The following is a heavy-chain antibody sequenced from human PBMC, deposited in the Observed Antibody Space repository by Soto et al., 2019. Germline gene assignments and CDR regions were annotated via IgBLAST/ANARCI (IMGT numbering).Heavy chain of an antibody. Sequence: QGQLVQSEAEVKKPGASVKVSCKASGYTFTRYGISWVRQAPGQGLEWMGWISGYNGDTTYAQKFQGRVTXTXXXSPXTAYMELRSLTSDDTAVYYCAKNGQPPYYYYGLDVWGQGTKVTVSS. V-gene: IGHV1-18*01. CDR2: ISGYNGDT. D-gene: IGHD2-8*01. CDR3: AKNGQPPYYYYGLDV. CDR1: GYTFTRYG. J-gene: IGHJ6*02.